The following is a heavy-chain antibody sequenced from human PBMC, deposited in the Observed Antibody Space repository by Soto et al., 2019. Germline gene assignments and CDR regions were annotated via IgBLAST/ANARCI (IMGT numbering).Heavy chain of an antibody. Sequence: SETLSLTCTVSGGSVSSGSNYWSWIRQPSGKGLEWIGYIYYSGSTNYNPSLKSRVTISVDTSKNQFSLKLSSVTAADTAVYYCARVQTNYDILTGYYDRYYFDYWGQGTLVTVSS. CDR2: IYYSGST. V-gene: IGHV4-61*01. D-gene: IGHD3-9*01. CDR1: GGSVSSGSNY. CDR3: ARVQTNYDILTGYYDRYYFDY. J-gene: IGHJ4*02.